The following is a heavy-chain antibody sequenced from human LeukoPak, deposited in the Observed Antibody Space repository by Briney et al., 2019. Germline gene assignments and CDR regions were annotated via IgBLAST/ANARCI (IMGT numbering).Heavy chain of an antibody. CDR3: ARLAVAGTMYYFDY. CDR2: INHSGST. D-gene: IGHD6-19*01. Sequence: SETLSLTCAVYGGSFSGYYWSWIRQPPGKGLEWIGEINHSGSTNYNPSLKSRVTISVDTSKNQFPLKLSSVTAADTAVYYCARLAVAGTMYYFDYWGQGTLVTVSS. J-gene: IGHJ4*02. CDR1: GGSFSGYY. V-gene: IGHV4-34*01.